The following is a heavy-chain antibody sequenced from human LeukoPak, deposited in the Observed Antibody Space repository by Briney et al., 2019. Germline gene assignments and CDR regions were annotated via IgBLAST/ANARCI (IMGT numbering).Heavy chain of an antibody. J-gene: IGHJ4*02. V-gene: IGHV1-69*04. Sequence: GASVTVSCTASGGTFSSYAISWVRQAPGQGLEWMGRIIPILGIANYAQKFQGRVTITADKSTSTAYMELSSLRSEDTAVYYCARMANGASPHYWGQGTLVTVSS. CDR1: GGTFSSYA. CDR2: IIPILGIA. D-gene: IGHD2-8*01. CDR3: ARMANGASPHY.